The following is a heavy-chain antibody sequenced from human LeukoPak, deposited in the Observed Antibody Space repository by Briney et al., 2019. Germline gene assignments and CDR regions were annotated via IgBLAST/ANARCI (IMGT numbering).Heavy chain of an antibody. Sequence: SETLSLTCTVSGGSISSGSYYWSWIRQPAGKGLEWIGRIYTSGSTNYNPSLKSRVTMSVDTSKNQFSLKLSSVTAADTAVYYCARGPDYDFWSGYQNYFDYWGQGTLVTVSS. J-gene: IGHJ4*02. CDR2: IYTSGST. CDR3: ARGPDYDFWSGYQNYFDY. CDR1: GGSISSGSYY. D-gene: IGHD3-3*01. V-gene: IGHV4-61*02.